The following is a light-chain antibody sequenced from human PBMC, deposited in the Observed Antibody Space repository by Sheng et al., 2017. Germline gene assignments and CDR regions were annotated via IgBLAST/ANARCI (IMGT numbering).Light chain of an antibody. V-gene: IGLV2-8*01. Sequence: QSALTQPASVSGSPGQSITISCTGTSSDVGGHEHVSWFQQQPGKAPKLIIYGGNKRLSGVPDRFSGSKSGNTASLAVSGLQAEDEGDYYCSAYAGSSTWVFGGGTKLTVL. CDR2: GGN. J-gene: IGLJ3*02. CDR3: SAYAGSSTWV. CDR1: SSDVGGHEH.